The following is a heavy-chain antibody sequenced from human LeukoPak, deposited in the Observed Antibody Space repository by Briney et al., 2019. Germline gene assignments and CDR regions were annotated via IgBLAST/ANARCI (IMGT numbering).Heavy chain of an antibody. D-gene: IGHD4-17*01. V-gene: IGHV1-69*05. CDR3: ASWRAPTVTTAPHSNWFDP. Sequence: GASVKVSCKASGYTFTSYGISWVRQAPGQGLEWMGGIIPIFGTANYAQKFQGRVTITTDESTSTAYMELSSLRSEDTAVYYCASWRAPTVTTAPHSNWFDPWGQGTLVTVSS. CDR2: IIPIFGTA. CDR1: GYTFTSYG. J-gene: IGHJ5*02.